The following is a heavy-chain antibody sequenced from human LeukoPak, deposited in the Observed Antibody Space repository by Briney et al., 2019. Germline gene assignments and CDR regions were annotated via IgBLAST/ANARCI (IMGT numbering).Heavy chain of an antibody. Sequence: PGGSLRLSCAASGFTLSSYAMSWVRQAPGKGLEWVSAISGSGGSTYYADSVKGRFTISRDNSKNTLYVQMNSLRAEDTAVYYCARARGDSSPASRYFDQWGQGALVTVSS. D-gene: IGHD5-18*01. CDR1: GFTLSSYA. CDR2: ISGSGGST. J-gene: IGHJ4*02. V-gene: IGHV3-23*01. CDR3: ARARGDSSPASRYFDQ.